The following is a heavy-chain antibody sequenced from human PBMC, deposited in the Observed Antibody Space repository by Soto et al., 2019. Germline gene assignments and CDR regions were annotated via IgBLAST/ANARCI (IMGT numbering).Heavy chain of an antibody. V-gene: IGHV3-23*01. J-gene: IGHJ2*01. Sequence: EVQLLDSGGGLVQPGGSLRLSCAVSGFKFENYALTWVRRAPGKGLEWVSRIGGGDDKTDYADSVRGPFTISRDTYKNTVFLQMSNLSVDDTGIYYCAKDRLTSLVREFWFFDPWRSGSLVTVSS. CDR2: IGGGDDKT. CDR3: AKDRLTSLVREFWFFDP. D-gene: IGHD3-10*02. CDR1: GFKFENYA.